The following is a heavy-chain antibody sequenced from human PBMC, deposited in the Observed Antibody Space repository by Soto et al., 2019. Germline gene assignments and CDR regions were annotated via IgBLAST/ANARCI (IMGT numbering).Heavy chain of an antibody. CDR3: ARVQRSGVLGETEAGRRWFDP. D-gene: IGHD3-3*01. J-gene: IGHJ5*02. CDR2: TNRSGST. CDR1: GGSFSGYY. V-gene: IGHV4-34*01. Sequence: QVQLQQSRAGLLKPSETLSLTCAVYGGSFSGYYWCWIRLPPGKGLEWVGETNRSGSTTYKPSLQRRVTITVDTSKNRFPLKLSSVPVADTAVYYCARVQRSGVLGETEAGRRWFDPWGKGTLVTVSS.